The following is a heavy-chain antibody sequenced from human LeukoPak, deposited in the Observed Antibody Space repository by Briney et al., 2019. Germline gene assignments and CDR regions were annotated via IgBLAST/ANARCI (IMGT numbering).Heavy chain of an antibody. CDR1: VGSFSSNTYY. V-gene: IGHV4-39*01. D-gene: IGHD3-10*01. J-gene: IGHJ5*02. CDR2: ISYSVRT. CDR3: ARHVGPDTRITMLRGVSFPRYNNWFDL. Sequence: PSETLSLTCTVAVGSFSSNTYYCGWIRQPPGKGLECIGSISYSVRTYYNPSLKSRITISVYSSKNQFSLELLSVDDADTAVYYCARHVGPDTRITMLRGVSFPRYNNWFDLWGQGTLVTVSS.